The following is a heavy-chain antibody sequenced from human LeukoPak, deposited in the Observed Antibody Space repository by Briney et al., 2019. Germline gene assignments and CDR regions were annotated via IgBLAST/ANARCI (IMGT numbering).Heavy chain of an antibody. CDR3: ARTAGYGAYYYMDV. CDR1: GDTFTGYY. Sequence: ASVKVSCKASGDTFTGYYMHWVGRAPGQGLEWRGWINPNSGGTNYAQKLQGRVTMTRDTSISTAYMELSRLRSDDTAVYYCARTAGYGAYYYMDVWGKGTTVTVSS. D-gene: IGHD3-9*01. J-gene: IGHJ6*03. CDR2: INPNSGGT. V-gene: IGHV1-2*02.